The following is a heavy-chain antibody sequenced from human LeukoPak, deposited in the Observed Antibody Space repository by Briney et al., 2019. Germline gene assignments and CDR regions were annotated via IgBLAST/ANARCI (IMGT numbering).Heavy chain of an antibody. CDR1: GGSFSGYY. J-gene: IGHJ4*02. V-gene: IGHV4-34*01. CDR2: INHSGST. CDR3: ARRGGVSYYFDY. Sequence: AETLSLTCTVYGGSFSGYYWRWLRQPPGKGLEWIGEINHSGSTNYNPPLKSRVTISVDTSNNQFSLKLSSVTAADTAVYYCARRGGVSYYFDYWGQGTLVTVSS. D-gene: IGHD5/OR15-5a*01.